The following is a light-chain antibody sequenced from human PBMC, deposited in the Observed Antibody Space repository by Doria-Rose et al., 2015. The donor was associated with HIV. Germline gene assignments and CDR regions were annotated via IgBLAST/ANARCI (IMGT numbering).Light chain of an antibody. CDR3: HQYGTSWT. J-gene: IGKJ1*01. CDR1: QSFSSTY. V-gene: IGKV3-20*01. CDR2: DGA. Sequence: EIVMTQSPGTLPLSPGERATLSCRASQSFSSTYLAWYQQNPGQAPSLLIYDGATRATGIPDRCSASGSGTDFTLTINRLEPEDFALYYCHQYGTSWTFGQGTKVEI.